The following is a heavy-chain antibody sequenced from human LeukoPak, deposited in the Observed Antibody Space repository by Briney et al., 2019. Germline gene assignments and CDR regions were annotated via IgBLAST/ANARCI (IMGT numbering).Heavy chain of an antibody. V-gene: IGHV1-2*02. J-gene: IGHJ3*02. D-gene: IGHD4-17*01. CDR3: ARGEMTTVTTRAFDI. Sequence: ASVKVSCKASGGTSSSYAISWVRQAPGQGLEWMGWINPNSGGTNYAQKFQGRVTMTRDTSISTAYMELSRLRSDDTAVYYCARGEMTTVTTRAFDIWGQGTMVTVSS. CDR1: GGTSSSYA. CDR2: INPNSGGT.